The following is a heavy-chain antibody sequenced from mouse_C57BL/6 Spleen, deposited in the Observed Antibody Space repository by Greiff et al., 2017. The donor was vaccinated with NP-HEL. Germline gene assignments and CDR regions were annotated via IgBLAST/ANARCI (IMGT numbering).Heavy chain of an antibody. V-gene: IGHV1-15*01. J-gene: IGHJ2*01. CDR3: TRSGYGNPFDY. CDR2: IDPETGGT. Sequence: VQLQQSGAELVRPGASVTLSCKASGYTFTDYEMHWVKQTPVHGLEWIGAIDPETGGTAYNQKFKGKAILTADKSSSTAYMELRSLTSEDSAVYYCTRSGYGNPFDYWGQATTLTVSS. CDR1: GYTFTDYE. D-gene: IGHD2-1*01.